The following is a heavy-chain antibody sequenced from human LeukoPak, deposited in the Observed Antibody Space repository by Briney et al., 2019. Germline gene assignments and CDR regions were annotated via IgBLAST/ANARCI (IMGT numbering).Heavy chain of an antibody. CDR3: ARRYYYDSSGYPYYYYYGMDV. D-gene: IGHD3-22*01. V-gene: IGHV7-4-1*02. CDR2: INTNTGNP. Sequence: GASVKVSCKASGYTFTSYAMNWVRQAPGQGLEWMGWINTNTGNPTYAQGFTGRFVFSLDTSVSTAYLQTSSLKAEDTAVYYCARRYYYDSSGYPYYYYYGMDVWGQGTTVTVSS. J-gene: IGHJ6*02. CDR1: GYTFTSYA.